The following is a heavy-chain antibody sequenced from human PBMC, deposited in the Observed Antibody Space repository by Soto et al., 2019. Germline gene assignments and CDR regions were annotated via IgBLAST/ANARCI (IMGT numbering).Heavy chain of an antibody. CDR2: IYSGGST. V-gene: IGHV3-66*01. D-gene: IGHD6-19*01. CDR1: GFTVSSNY. J-gene: IGHJ3*02. Sequence: GGSLRLSCAASGFTVSSNYMSWVRQAPGKGLEWVSVIYSGGSTYYADSVKGRFTISRDNSTNTLYLQMNSLRAEDTAVYYCARGFTGYSSGWYLFGAFDIWGQGTMVTVSS. CDR3: ARGFTGYSSGWYLFGAFDI.